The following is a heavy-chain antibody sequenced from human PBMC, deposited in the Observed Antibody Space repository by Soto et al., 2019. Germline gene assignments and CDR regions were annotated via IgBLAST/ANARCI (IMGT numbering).Heavy chain of an antibody. J-gene: IGHJ4*02. CDR2: IYYSGST. V-gene: IGHV4-39*01. CDR3: ASRELLLFYFDY. CDR1: GGSISSSSYY. D-gene: IGHD1-26*01. Sequence: SETLSLTCTVSGGSISSSSYYWGWIRQPPGKGLEWIGSIYYSGSTYYNPSLKSRVTISVDTSKNQFSLKLSSVTAADTAVYYCASRELLLFYFDYWGPGTLVTVS.